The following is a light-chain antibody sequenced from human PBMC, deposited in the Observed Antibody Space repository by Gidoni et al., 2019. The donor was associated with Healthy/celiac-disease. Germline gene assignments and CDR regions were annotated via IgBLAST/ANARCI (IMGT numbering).Light chain of an antibody. J-gene: IGKJ1*01. CDR1: KGISNY. V-gene: IGKV1-27*01. Sequence: DIQMSQYPSSPSASVGDRVTITCRASKGISNYLAWYQQKPGKAPKLLIYAASTLQSGVPSRFSGSGSGTDFTLTISSLQPEDVATYYCQKYNSAPRTFGQGTKVEIK. CDR3: QKYNSAPRT. CDR2: AAS.